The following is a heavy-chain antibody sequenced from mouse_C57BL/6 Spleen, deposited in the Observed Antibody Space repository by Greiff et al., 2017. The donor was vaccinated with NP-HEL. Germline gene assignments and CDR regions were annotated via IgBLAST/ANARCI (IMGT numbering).Heavy chain of an antibody. D-gene: IGHD1-1*01. V-gene: IGHV1-15*01. CDR3: TRSGTTVVAPHFDY. CDR2: IDPETGGT. CDR1: GYTFTDYE. Sequence: LVESGAELVRPGASVTLSCKASGYTFTDYEMHWVKQTPVHGLEWIGAIDPETGGTAYNQKFKGKAILTADKSSSTAYMELRSLTSEDSAVYYCTRSGTTVVAPHFDYWGQGTTLTVSS. J-gene: IGHJ2*01.